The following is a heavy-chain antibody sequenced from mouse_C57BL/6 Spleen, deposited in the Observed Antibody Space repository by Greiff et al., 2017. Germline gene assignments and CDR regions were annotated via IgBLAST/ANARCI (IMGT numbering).Heavy chain of an antibody. Sequence: QVQLQQPGAELVKPGASVKLSCKASGYTFTSYWMHWVKQRPGQGLEWIGMIHPNSGSTNYNEKFKSKATLTVDTSSSTAYIQLSSLTSEDSAVYYCAREVTGGLADWGQGTLVTVYA. V-gene: IGHV1-64*01. D-gene: IGHD2-2*01. CDR1: GYTFTSYW. CDR2: IHPNSGST. J-gene: IGHJ3*01. CDR3: AREVTGGLAD.